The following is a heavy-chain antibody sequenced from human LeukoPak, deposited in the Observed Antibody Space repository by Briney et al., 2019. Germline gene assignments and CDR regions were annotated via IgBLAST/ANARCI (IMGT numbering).Heavy chain of an antibody. D-gene: IGHD2-15*01. J-gene: IGHJ3*02. CDR1: GYTFTSYD. CDR2: MNPNSGNT. Sequence: GASVKVSCKASGYTFTSYDINWVRQATGQGLEWMGWMNPNSGNTGYAQKFQGRVTITRNTSISTAYMELGSLRSEDTAVYYCARGRRDIVVVVAAVDAFDIWGKGTMVTVSS. CDR3: ARGRRDIVVVVAAVDAFDI. V-gene: IGHV1-8*03.